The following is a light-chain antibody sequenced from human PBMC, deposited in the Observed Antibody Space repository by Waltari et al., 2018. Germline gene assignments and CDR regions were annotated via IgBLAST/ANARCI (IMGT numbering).Light chain of an antibody. CDR2: RND. CDR1: LSNIGANL. CDR3: AAWDDSLSGHFV. Sequence: QSVLTQPPSASGTPGQSVTIPCSGSLSNIGANLVYWYQQVPGTAPKILIYRNDQRPSGVPDRFSASKSGTSASLAISGLRSEDEADYFCAAWDDSLSGHFVFGTGTKVIV. V-gene: IGLV1-47*01. J-gene: IGLJ1*01.